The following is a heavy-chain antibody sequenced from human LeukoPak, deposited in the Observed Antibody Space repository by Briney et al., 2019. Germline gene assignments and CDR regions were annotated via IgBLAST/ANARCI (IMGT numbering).Heavy chain of an antibody. D-gene: IGHD2-15*01. J-gene: IGHJ6*03. V-gene: IGHV1-2*02. CDR3: ARGYCSGGSCHHYYYYMDV. CDR2: INPNSGGT. Sequence: ASVKVSCKASGYTFTGYYMHWVRQAPGQGLEWMGWINPNSGGTNYAQKFQGRVTMTRDTSISTAYMELSRLRSDDTAVYYCARGYCSGGSCHHYYYYMDVWGKGTTVTVSS. CDR1: GYTFTGYY.